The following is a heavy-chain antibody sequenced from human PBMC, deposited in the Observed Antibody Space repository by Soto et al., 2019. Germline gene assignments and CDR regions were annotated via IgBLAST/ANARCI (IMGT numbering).Heavy chain of an antibody. CDR1: GFTFSSYE. D-gene: IGHD2-15*01. J-gene: IGHJ5*02. Sequence: GSLRLSCAASGFTFSSYEMNWVRQAPGKGLEWVSYISSSGSTIYYADSVKGRFTISRDNAKNSLYLQMNSMRAEDTAVYYCARGGYFLGSLKRTVYNWFEHWGQGTLVTISS. CDR2: ISSSGSTI. CDR3: ARGGYFLGSLKRTVYNWFEH. V-gene: IGHV3-48*03.